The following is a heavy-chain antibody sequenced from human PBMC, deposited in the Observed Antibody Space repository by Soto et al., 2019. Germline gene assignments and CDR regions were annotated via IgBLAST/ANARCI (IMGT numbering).Heavy chain of an antibody. J-gene: IGHJ6*02. CDR3: ARAGLQASYFYGMGV. CDR2: TYYRSKWYT. V-gene: IGHV6-1*01. Sequence: KQSQTLSLTCVISGDSVSSNSATWNWIRQSPSRGLEWLGRTYYRSKWYTDYAVSVRGRNTINPEPSKNLFSLQLNSVTPEDTAVYFCARAGLQASYFYGMGVWGQGTTVTVSS. CDR1: GDSVSSNSAT.